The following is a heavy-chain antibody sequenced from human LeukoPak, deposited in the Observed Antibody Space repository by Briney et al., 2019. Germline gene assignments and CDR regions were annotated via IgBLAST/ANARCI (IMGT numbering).Heavy chain of an antibody. CDR3: ARGGDGYFDY. J-gene: IGHJ4*02. V-gene: IGHV3-21*01. D-gene: IGHD5-24*01. CDR2: VSRGSRYI. CDR1: GFTFSTYD. Sequence: GGSLRLSCAASGFTFSTYDMNWVRQAPGKGLEWVSSVSRGSRYIYYADSVKGRFTISRDNAKNSLYLQMSSLRTEDTAVYFCARGGDGYFDYWGQGTLVTVSS.